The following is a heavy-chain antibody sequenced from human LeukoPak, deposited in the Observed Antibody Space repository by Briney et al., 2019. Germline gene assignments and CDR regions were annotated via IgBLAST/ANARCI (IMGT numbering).Heavy chain of an antibody. D-gene: IGHD2-21*01. V-gene: IGHV3-48*03. Sequence: GGCLRVSCAASGFTFSSYEMNWVRQAPGKGLEWVSYISSSGSTIYYADSVKGRFTISRDNAKNSLYLQMNSLRAEDTAVYYCARDCGGQAAFENWYFDLWGRGTLVTVSP. J-gene: IGHJ2*01. CDR2: ISSSGSTI. CDR1: GFTFSSYE. CDR3: ARDCGGQAAFENWYFDL.